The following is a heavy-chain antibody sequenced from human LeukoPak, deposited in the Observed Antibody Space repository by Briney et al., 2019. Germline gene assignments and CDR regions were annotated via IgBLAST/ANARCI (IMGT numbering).Heavy chain of an antibody. Sequence: SETLSLTCAVSGYSISSGYYWGWIRQPPGKGLEWIGSIYHSGSTYYNPSLKSRVTISVDTSKNQFSLKLSSVTAADTAVYYCAVGGYCSSTSCYEGFDPWGQGTLVTVSS. CDR1: GYSISSGYY. J-gene: IGHJ5*02. V-gene: IGHV4-38-2*01. D-gene: IGHD2-2*01. CDR3: AVGGYCSSTSCYEGFDP. CDR2: IYHSGST.